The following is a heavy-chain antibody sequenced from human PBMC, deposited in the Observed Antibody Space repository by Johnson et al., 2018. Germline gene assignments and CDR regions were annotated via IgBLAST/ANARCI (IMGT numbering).Heavy chain of an antibody. CDR1: GFTFDDYA. CDR3: AKDMGPDYGGAGMDV. V-gene: IGHV3-9*01. Sequence: EVQLLESGGGLVQPGRSLRLSCAASGFTFDDYAMHWVRQAPGKGLEWVSGISWNSGSIGYADSVKGRFTISRDNAKNSLYLQMNSLRAEDTAVYYCAKDMGPDYGGAGMDVGGQGTTVTVSS. J-gene: IGHJ6*02. D-gene: IGHD4-23*01. CDR2: ISWNSGSI.